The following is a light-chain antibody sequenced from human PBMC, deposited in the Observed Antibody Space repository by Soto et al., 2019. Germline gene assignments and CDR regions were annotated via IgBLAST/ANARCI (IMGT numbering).Light chain of an antibody. CDR3: LRYGDSPPAYT. CDR2: CAS. V-gene: IGKV3-20*01. J-gene: IGKJ2*01. CDR1: QSVSSRN. Sequence: EIVLTQSPGTVSLSPGERATLSCRASQSVSSRNLAWYRQKPGQAPSLLIFCASNRATGIPDRFSGSWSGTDFTLTISRLEPEDCAVYYCLRYGDSPPAYTFGQGTKLEIK.